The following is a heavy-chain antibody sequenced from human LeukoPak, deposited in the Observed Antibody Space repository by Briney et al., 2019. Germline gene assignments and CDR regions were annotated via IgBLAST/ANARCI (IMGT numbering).Heavy chain of an antibody. Sequence: GGSLRLSCGASGFTFSSYGMHWVRQAPGKGLDWVSGISASGNSPYYADSVKGRFSISRDNSKNTLFLQMNSLRGEDSALYYCARVRNWNYRDFDYWGRGTLVTVSS. CDR2: ISASGNSP. CDR3: ARVRNWNYRDFDY. CDR1: GFTFSSYG. V-gene: IGHV3-23*01. D-gene: IGHD1-7*01. J-gene: IGHJ4*02.